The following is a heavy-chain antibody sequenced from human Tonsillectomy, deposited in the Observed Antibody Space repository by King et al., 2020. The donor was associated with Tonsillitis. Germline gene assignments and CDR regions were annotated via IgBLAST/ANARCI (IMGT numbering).Heavy chain of an antibody. V-gene: IGHV4-38-2*01. J-gene: IGHJ6*02. CDR2: VYHSGTT. Sequence: VQLQESGPGLVKPSETLSLSCAVSGSSISSSYCWAWIRQPPGKGLEWIGSVYHSGTTYYNPSLKSRVTISLDTSKNQFSLNLSSVTAADAAVYYCARNPVGGNSIFYYGVDVWGQGTTVTVSS. CDR3: ARNPVGGNSIFYYGVDV. CDR1: GSSISSSYC. D-gene: IGHD4-23*01.